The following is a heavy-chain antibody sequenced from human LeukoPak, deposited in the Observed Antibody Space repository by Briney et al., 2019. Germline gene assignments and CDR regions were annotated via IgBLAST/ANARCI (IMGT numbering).Heavy chain of an antibody. V-gene: IGHV3-48*02. Sequence: GGSLRLSCAASGFTFSSYSMNWVRQAPGKGLEWVSYISSSSSTIYYADSVKGRFTISRDNAKNSLYLQMNSLRDADTAVYYCARDGMVRGVIIWDVFDIWGQGTMVTVSS. J-gene: IGHJ3*02. CDR2: ISSSSSTI. D-gene: IGHD3-10*01. CDR3: ARDGMVRGVIIWDVFDI. CDR1: GFTFSSYS.